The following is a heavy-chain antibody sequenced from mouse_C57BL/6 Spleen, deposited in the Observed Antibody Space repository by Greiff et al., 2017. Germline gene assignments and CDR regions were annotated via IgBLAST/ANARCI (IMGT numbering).Heavy chain of an antibody. CDR1: GYTFTSYW. V-gene: IGHV1-74*01. D-gene: IGHD1-1*01. Sequence: QVQLQQPGAELVKPGASVKVSCKASGYTFTSYWMHWVKQRPGQGLEWIGRIHPSDSDTNYNQKFKGKATLTVDKSSSTAYMQLSSLTSEDSAVYYCAIVIDYGSRYPFAYWGQGTLVTVSA. CDR2: IHPSDSDT. J-gene: IGHJ3*01. CDR3: AIVIDYGSRYPFAY.